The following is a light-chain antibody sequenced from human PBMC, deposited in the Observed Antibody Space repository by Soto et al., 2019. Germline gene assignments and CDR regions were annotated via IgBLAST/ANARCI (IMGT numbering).Light chain of an antibody. CDR2: RTS. J-gene: IGKJ1*01. V-gene: IGKV3-20*01. CDR3: HQYGDTPPWT. CDR1: QSVSSSY. Sequence: IGMPQYPGTLSLSPGERATLSCRASQSVSSSYLAWYQQKPGQAPRLLIYRTSNRATGIPDRFSGSGSGTDFTLTISRLEPEDFAVYYCHQYGDTPPWTFGQGTKVDIK.